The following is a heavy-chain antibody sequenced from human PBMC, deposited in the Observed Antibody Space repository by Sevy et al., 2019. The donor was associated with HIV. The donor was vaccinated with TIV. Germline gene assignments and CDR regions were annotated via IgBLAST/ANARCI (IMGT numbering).Heavy chain of an antibody. D-gene: IGHD3-22*01. CDR3: ARVDSSGYYPHFDY. CDR1: GGSVSSGSYY. V-gene: IGHV4-61*01. J-gene: IGHJ4*02. Sequence: SETLSLTCTVSGGSVSSGSYYWSWIRQPPGKGLEWIGYIYYSGSTNYNPSLKSRVIISVDTSKNQFSLKLSSVTAADTAVYYCARVDSSGYYPHFDYWGQGTLVTVSS. CDR2: IYYSGST.